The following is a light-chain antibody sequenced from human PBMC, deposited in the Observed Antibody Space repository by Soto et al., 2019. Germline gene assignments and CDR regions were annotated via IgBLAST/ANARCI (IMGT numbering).Light chain of an antibody. CDR3: QEYDNWPWT. Sequence: EIVMTQSPATLSVSPGGRATLSCRASQRISDTLAWYQQKPGQAPRLLISGASRRATGFPARFSGSGSGTVFTLTISSRQSEDVAVYYCQEYDNWPWTFGQGTKWEI. V-gene: IGKV3-15*01. CDR1: QRISDT. J-gene: IGKJ1*01. CDR2: GAS.